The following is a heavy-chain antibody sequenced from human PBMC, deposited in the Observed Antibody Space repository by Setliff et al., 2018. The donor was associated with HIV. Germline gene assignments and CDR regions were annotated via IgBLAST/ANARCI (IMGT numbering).Heavy chain of an antibody. D-gene: IGHD5-18*01. CDR2: IWYDGSNK. Sequence: SGGSLRLSCATSGFTFRNYGMFWVRQAPGKGLEWVAVIWYDGSNKYYADSVKGRFTISRDNSKNTLYLQMNSLRAEDTAVYYCAKGSPPSGYSYGFFDYWGQGTLVTVSS. CDR1: GFTFRNYG. J-gene: IGHJ4*02. CDR3: AKGSPPSGYSYGFFDY. V-gene: IGHV3-33*06.